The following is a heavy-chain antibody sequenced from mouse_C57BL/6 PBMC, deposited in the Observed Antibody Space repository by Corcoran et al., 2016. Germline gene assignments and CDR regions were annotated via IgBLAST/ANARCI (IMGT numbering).Heavy chain of an antibody. D-gene: IGHD1-1*01. J-gene: IGHJ2*01. Sequence: QVQLQQSGAELMKPGASVKLSCKATGYTFTGYWIEWVKQRPGHGLEWIGEILPGRGSTNYNEKFKGKATVTADTASNTAYLQLSSLTTEDSAIYYCARTGSSYLYYFDYWGQGTTLTVSS. CDR3: ARTGSSYLYYFDY. CDR1: GYTFTGYW. CDR2: ILPGRGST. V-gene: IGHV1-9*01.